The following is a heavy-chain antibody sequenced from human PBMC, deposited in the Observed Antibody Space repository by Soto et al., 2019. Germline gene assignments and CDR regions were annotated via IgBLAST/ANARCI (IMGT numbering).Heavy chain of an antibody. D-gene: IGHD1-20*01. J-gene: IGHJ4*02. CDR1: GFTFSVSA. CDR2: TGLSGRTT. CDR3: ATVHNTSRSFNF. Sequence: EVQLLESGGGLVQPGGSLRLSCVASGFTFSVSAMTWVRQAPGKGLEWVSTTGLSGRTTFYGDSVKGRFTVSRDNSKTTLDLQMSSLRAEDTAVYYCATVHNTSRSFNFWGRGTLVTVSS. V-gene: IGHV3-23*01.